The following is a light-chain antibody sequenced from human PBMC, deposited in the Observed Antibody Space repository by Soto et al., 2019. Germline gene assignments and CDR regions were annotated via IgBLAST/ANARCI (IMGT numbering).Light chain of an antibody. CDR3: TAWDDSLNGRV. CDR1: SSNIGSHT. V-gene: IGLV1-44*01. J-gene: IGLJ3*02. Sequence: QTVVTQPPSASGTPGQGVTISCSGSSSNIGSHTVDWYQHLPGTAPKLLIYSNNQRPSGVPDRFSGSKSGTSASPAISGLQSEDEADYYCTAWDDSLNGRVFGGGTKLTVL. CDR2: SNN.